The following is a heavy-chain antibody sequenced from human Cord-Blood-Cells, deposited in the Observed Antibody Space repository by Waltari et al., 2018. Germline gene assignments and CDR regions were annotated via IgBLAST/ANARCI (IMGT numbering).Heavy chain of an antibody. D-gene: IGHD3-22*01. Sequence: QVQLVQSGAEVKKPGSSVKVSCKASGGTFSSHAISWVRQASGQGLEWMGGIIPIFGTANYAQKFQGRVTITADESTSTAYMELSSLRSEDTAVYYCASHYDSSGYYYYYGMDVWGQGTTVTVSS. CDR3: ASHYDSSGYYYYYGMDV. V-gene: IGHV1-69*01. J-gene: IGHJ6*02. CDR1: GGTFSSHA. CDR2: IIPIFGTA.